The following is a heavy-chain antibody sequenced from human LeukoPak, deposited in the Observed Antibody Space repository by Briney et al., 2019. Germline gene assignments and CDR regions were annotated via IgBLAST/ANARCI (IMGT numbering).Heavy chain of an antibody. CDR1: GFTFSSYW. CDR2: INKDGGEK. V-gene: IGHV3-7*01. CDR3: AVFLEWQGATYYGMDV. D-gene: IGHD3-3*01. J-gene: IGHJ6*02. Sequence: GGSLRLSCAASGFTFSSYWMSWVRQAPGKGLEWVANINKDGGEKYYVDSVKGRFTISRDNAKNSLYLQMNSLRDEDTAVYYCAVFLEWQGATYYGMDVWGQGTTVTVSS.